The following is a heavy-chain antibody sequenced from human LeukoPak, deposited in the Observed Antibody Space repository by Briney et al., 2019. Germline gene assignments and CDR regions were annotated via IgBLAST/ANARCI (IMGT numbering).Heavy chain of an antibody. J-gene: IGHJ6*02. D-gene: IGHD1-26*01. V-gene: IGHV3-9*01. CDR2: ISWNSGSI. CDR1: GFTFDDYA. CDR3: AKDRVGDYYYYGMDV. Sequence: GGSLRLSCAASGFTFDDYAMHWVRQAPGKGLEWVSGISWNSGSIGYADSVKGRFTISRDNAKNSLYLQMNSLRAEDTALYYCAKDRVGDYYYYGMDVWGQGTTVTVSS.